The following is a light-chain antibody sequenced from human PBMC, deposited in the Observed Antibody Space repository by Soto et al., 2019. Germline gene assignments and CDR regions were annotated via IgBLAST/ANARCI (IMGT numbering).Light chain of an antibody. V-gene: IGKV3-15*01. CDR1: QSVSSN. CDR2: VAS. Sequence: EIVMTQSPATLSVSPGERATLSCRASQSVSSNLAWYQQKPGQAPRLLIYVASTRATGIPARFSGSGSGTEFTLTIRNLQSEDFAVYYCQQYNKWPLTFGQGTKVEIK. J-gene: IGKJ1*01. CDR3: QQYNKWPLT.